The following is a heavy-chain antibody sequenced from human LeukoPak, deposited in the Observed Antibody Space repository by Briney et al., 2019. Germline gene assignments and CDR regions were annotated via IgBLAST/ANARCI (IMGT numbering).Heavy chain of an antibody. CDR3: AATWYYYYGMDV. CDR2: IYSGGST. Sequence: PGGSLRLSCAASGFTVSSNYMSWVRQAPGKGLEWVSVIYSGGSTYYADSVKGRLTISRDNSKNTLYLQMNSLRAEDTAVYYCAATWYYYYGMDVWGQGTTVTVSS. CDR1: GFTVSSNY. V-gene: IGHV3-66*01. J-gene: IGHJ6*02.